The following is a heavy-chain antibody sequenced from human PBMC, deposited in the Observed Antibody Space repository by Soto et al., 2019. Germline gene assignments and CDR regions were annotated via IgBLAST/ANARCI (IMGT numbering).Heavy chain of an antibody. CDR3: ARSPGITGTRASQYAMDV. V-gene: IGHV1-69*13. J-gene: IGHJ6*02. D-gene: IGHD1-20*01. CDR1: GDTFNTFA. CDR2: IIPIFGTP. Sequence: VASVKVSCKASGDTFNTFAISWVRQAPGQGLEWMGGIIPIFGTPDYAQHFPGRVTISADESTNTAYLELSSLRSEDTAVYYCARSPGITGTRASQYAMDVWGQGXTVTVYS.